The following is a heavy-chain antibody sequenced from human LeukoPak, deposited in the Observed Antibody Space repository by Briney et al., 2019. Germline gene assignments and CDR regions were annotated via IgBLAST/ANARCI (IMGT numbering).Heavy chain of an antibody. CDR2: ISYSGKT. V-gene: IGHV4-59*08. CDR3: AKHTTYGDYNPNDY. D-gene: IGHD4-17*01. Sequence: PSETLSLTCTVSGGSINKYYWSWIRQPPGKELEWIGYISYSGKTDSNPSLKSRVTISVDTSRNQFSLKLSSVTAADTAVYYCAKHTTYGDYNPNDYWGRGTLVTVSS. CDR1: GGSINKYY. J-gene: IGHJ4*02.